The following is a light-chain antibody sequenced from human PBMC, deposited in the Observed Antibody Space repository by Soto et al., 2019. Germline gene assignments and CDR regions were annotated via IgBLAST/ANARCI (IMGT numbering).Light chain of an antibody. CDR2: SAS. CDR3: QHDYEFPFT. Sequence: AIQMTQSPSSLSASVGDRVTITCRASQGIRNDLGWYQQKPGKAPQLLIYSASSLPSVVPSRLSGSGSGTDFTFTISSLQPEDVATYYCQHDYEFPFTFGPGTRVDIK. J-gene: IGKJ3*01. CDR1: QGIRND. V-gene: IGKV1-6*01.